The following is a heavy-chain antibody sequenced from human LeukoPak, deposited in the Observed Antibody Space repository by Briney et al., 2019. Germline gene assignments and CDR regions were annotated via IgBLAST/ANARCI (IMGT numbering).Heavy chain of an antibody. CDR1: GFTFDDYT. D-gene: IGHD3-10*01. J-gene: IGHJ4*02. V-gene: IGHV3-43*01. CDR3: AKTYPSYSHYFDY. Sequence: GGSLRLSCAASGFTFDDYTMHWVRQAPGKGLEWVSLISWDGGNTCYADSVKGRFTISRDNSKNSLYLQMNSLRTEDTALYYCAKTYPSYSHYFDYWGQGTLVTVSS. CDR2: ISWDGGNT.